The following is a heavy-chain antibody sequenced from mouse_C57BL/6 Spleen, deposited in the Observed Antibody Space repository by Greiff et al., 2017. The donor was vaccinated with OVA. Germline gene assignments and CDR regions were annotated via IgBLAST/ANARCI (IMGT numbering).Heavy chain of an antibody. CDR3: ARSRANWALDY. CDR1: GYTFTSYW. Sequence: VQLQQPGAELVMPGASVKLSCKASGYTFTSYWMHWVKQRPGQGLEWIGEIDPSDSYTNYNQKFKGKSTLTVDKSSSTAYMQLSSLTSEDSAVYYCARSRANWALDYWGQGTTLTVSS. V-gene: IGHV1-69*01. D-gene: IGHD4-1*01. J-gene: IGHJ2*01. CDR2: IDPSDSYT.